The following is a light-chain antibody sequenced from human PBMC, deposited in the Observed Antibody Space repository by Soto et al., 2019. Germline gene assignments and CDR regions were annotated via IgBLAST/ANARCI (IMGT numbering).Light chain of an antibody. J-gene: IGKJ1*01. CDR1: QIVTSSF. V-gene: IGKV3-20*01. Sequence: EIVLTQSPGTLSLSPGERSTLSCRASQIVTSSFLAWYQQKPGQAPRLLISGASSRATGIPDRFSGSGSGTDFTLTISRLEPEDFAVYYCHHYGTSWTFGQGTKVDI. CDR2: GAS. CDR3: HHYGTSWT.